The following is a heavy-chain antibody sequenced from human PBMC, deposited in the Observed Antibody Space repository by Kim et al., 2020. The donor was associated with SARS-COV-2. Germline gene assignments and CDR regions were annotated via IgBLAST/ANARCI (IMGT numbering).Heavy chain of an antibody. Sequence: YNPSLKSRVTISVDTSKNQFSLKLSCVTAADTAVYYCARVRGVTPLGMDVWGQGTTVTVSS. D-gene: IGHD3-10*02. J-gene: IGHJ6*02. CDR3: ARVRGVTPLGMDV. V-gene: IGHV4-31*02.